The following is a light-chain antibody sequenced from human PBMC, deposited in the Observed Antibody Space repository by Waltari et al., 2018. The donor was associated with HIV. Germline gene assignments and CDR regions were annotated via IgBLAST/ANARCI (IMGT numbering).Light chain of an antibody. CDR2: NGN. CDR1: RLRTYP. CDR3: GSRDSTGSSYV. Sequence: SSDLTQDPAVSVALGQTVRITCHGDRLRTYPAPWYLQKPGQAPILVIFNGNIRPSGIPDRFSGSASGNTASLTITGALAEDEADYYCGSRDSTGSSYVFGPGTEVTV. V-gene: IGLV3-19*01. J-gene: IGLJ1*01.